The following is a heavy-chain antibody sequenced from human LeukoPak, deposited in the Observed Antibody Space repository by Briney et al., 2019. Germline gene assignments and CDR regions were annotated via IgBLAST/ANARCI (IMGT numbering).Heavy chain of an antibody. CDR3: AGVLRFLEWLLDY. Sequence: GGSLRLSCAASGFTFSSYSMNWVRQAPGKGLEWVSSISSSSSYIYYADSVKGRFTISRDNAKNSLYLQMNSLRAEDTAVYYCAGVLRFLEWLLDYWGQGTLVTVSS. V-gene: IGHV3-21*01. CDR2: ISSSSSYI. J-gene: IGHJ4*02. CDR1: GFTFSSYS. D-gene: IGHD3-3*01.